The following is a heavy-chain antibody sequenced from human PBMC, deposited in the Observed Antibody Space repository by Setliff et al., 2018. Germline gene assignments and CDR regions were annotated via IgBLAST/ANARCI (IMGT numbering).Heavy chain of an antibody. CDR2: IYYSGNT. V-gene: IGHV4-39*07. CDR3: ARDHGRITMVRGVL. Sequence: TSETLSLTCTVSRGSIRDITYHWGWIRQPPGKGLEWIGSIYYSGNTYNNPSLKSRVTISVDTSKNQFSLKLSSVTAADTAVYYCARDHGRITMVRGVLWGQGTLVTVSS. D-gene: IGHD3-10*01. J-gene: IGHJ4*02. CDR1: RGSIRDITYH.